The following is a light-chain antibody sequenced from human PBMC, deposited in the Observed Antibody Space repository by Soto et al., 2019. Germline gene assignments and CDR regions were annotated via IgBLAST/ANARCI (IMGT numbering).Light chain of an antibody. J-gene: IGLJ2*01. CDR3: SSYTSSSSVL. V-gene: IGLV2-14*01. CDR1: RSDVGGYNY. Sequence: QSALTQPASVSGSPGQSITISCTGTRSDVGGYNYVSWYQQHPGKAPKLMIYDVSYRPSGVSDRFSGSKSGNTASLTISGLQAEDEDDYYCSSYTSSSSVLFGGGTKLTVL. CDR2: DVS.